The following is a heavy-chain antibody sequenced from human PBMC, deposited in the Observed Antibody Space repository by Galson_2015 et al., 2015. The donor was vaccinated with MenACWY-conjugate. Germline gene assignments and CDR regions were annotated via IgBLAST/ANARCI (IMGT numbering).Heavy chain of an antibody. Sequence: QSGAEVKKPGESLKISCKASGYIFTTYWIAWVRQMPGKGLEWMGLISPGDSNTRYSPSFQGQVTISADKSISTAYLQWSSLKASDTAMYYCARHPPGGRGMDVWGQGTLVIVSS. CDR1: GYIFTTYW. CDR2: ISPGDSNT. CDR3: ARHPPGGRGMDV. D-gene: IGHD6-13*01. V-gene: IGHV5-51*01. J-gene: IGHJ4*02.